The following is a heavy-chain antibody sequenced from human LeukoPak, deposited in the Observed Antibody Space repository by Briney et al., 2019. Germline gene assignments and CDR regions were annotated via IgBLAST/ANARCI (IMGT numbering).Heavy chain of an antibody. J-gene: IGHJ3*02. CDR2: IYYSGST. D-gene: IGHD6-13*01. CDR3: ARRFSSSWFDDAFDI. Sequence: SETLSLTCTVSGGSISSSNYYWGWIRQPPGKGLEWIGSIYYSGSTYYNPSLKSRVTISVDTSKNQFSLKLSSVTAADTAVYYCARRFSSSWFDDAFDIWGQGTMVTVSS. CDR1: GGSISSSNYY. V-gene: IGHV4-39*01.